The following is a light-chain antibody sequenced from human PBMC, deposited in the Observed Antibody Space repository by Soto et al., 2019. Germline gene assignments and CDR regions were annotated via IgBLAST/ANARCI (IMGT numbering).Light chain of an antibody. Sequence: DIQMTQSPSTLSGSVGYRFTITCGASQTISSWLAWYQQKPGKAPKLLIYKASTLKSGVPSRFSGSGSGTEFTLTISSLPPDDFETYYCQHYNSYSEAFGQGTKGDIK. V-gene: IGKV1-5*03. J-gene: IGKJ1*01. CDR1: QTISSW. CDR3: QHYNSYSEA. CDR2: KAS.